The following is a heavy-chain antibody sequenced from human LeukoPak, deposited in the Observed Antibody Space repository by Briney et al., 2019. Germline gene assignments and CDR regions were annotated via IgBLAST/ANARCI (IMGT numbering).Heavy chain of an antibody. CDR3: ARLLAGSGSYYLDS. D-gene: IGHD3-10*01. J-gene: IGHJ4*02. CDR1: GFTFSSYS. Sequence: GGSLRLSCAASGFTFSSYSINWVRQAPGKGLEWVSSISNTGTYIYYADSVKGRFTVSRDNAKNSLYLQMNNLRVEDTAVYYCARLLAGSGSYYLDSWGEGTLVTVSS. V-gene: IGHV3-21*01. CDR2: ISNTGTYI.